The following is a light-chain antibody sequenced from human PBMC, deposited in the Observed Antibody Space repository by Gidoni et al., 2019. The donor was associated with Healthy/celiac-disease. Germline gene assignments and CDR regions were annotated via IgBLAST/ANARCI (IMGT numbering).Light chain of an antibody. CDR1: PDISNY. Sequence: DIPMTHSPSSLSASLGDRVTITCQASPDISNYLHWYQQKPGKAPKLLIYDASNLETGVPSRFSGSGSGTDFTFTISSLQPEDIATYYCQQYVNSPPTFGQGTKLEIK. CDR3: QQYVNSPPT. J-gene: IGKJ2*01. CDR2: DAS. V-gene: IGKV1-33*01.